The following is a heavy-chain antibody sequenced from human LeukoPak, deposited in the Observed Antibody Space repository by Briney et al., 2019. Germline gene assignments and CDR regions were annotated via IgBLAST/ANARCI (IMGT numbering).Heavy chain of an antibody. J-gene: IGHJ3*02. CDR3: TTKNYDFWSGSIYGAFDI. V-gene: IGHV3-15*01. CDR1: GFTFSDYY. CDR2: IKSKTDGGTT. Sequence: PGGSLRLSCAASGFTFSDYYMSWVRQAPGKGLEWVGRIKSKTDGGTTDYAAPVKGRFTISRDDSKNTLYLQMNSLKTEDTAVYYCTTKNYDFWSGSIYGAFDIWGQGTMVTVSS. D-gene: IGHD3-3*01.